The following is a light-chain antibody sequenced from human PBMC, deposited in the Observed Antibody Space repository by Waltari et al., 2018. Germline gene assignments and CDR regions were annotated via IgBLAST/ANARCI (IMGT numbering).Light chain of an antibody. CDR3: QQYYNTPFT. CDR1: QSVLYSSNNKNY. V-gene: IGKV4-1*01. CDR2: WAS. J-gene: IGKJ3*01. Sequence: DIVMTQSPDSLAVSLGERATINCKSSQSVLYSSNNKNYLAWYQQKPGPPPKLLIYWASTRESGVPDRFSGSGSGTDFTLTINSLQAEDVAVYYCQQYYNTPFTLAPGTKVEFK.